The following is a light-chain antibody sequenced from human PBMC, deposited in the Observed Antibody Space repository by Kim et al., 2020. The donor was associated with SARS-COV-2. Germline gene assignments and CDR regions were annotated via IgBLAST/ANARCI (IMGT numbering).Light chain of an antibody. CDR2: GAS. J-gene: IGKJ4*01. Sequence: EIVLTQSPGTLSLSPGERATLSCRASQSVSSSYLAWYQQKPGQAPRLLIYGASSRATGIPDRFSGSGSGKDFTLTISRLEPEDFAVYYCQEYGNSPLTFDGVTKVDIK. CDR3: QEYGNSPLT. CDR1: QSVSSSY. V-gene: IGKV3-20*01.